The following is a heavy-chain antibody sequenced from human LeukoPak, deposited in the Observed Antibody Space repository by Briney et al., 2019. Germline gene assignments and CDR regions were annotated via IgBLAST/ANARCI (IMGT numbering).Heavy chain of an antibody. J-gene: IGHJ4*02. CDR3: TRAVNFGGDY. V-gene: IGHV3-74*01. CDR2: INGDGSST. CDR1: GFTFDDYG. D-gene: IGHD2/OR15-2a*01. Sequence: GGSLRLSCAASGFTFDDYGMNWVRQAPGKGLVWVSRINGDGSSTTHADSVKGRLTVSRDSAKNTLYLQMNSLRAEDTAVYYCTRAVNFGGDYWGQGTLVTVSS.